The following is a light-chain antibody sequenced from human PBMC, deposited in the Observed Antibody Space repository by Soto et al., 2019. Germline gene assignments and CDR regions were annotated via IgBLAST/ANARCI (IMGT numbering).Light chain of an antibody. CDR1: QSVSSN. Sequence: EIVMTQSPATLSVSPGERATLSCSASQSVSSNLAWYQQKPGQAPRLLIYGASTRATGVPARFSGSRSGPEFTLTINSLQSEDFTIYYCQPYNNWPLTFGGGTKVDIK. J-gene: IGKJ4*01. V-gene: IGKV3-15*01. CDR3: QPYNNWPLT. CDR2: GAS.